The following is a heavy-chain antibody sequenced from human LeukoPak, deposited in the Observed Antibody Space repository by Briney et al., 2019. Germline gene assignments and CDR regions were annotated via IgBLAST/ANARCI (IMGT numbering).Heavy chain of an antibody. CDR3: AKDDQTYYYDSSGFDY. V-gene: IGHV3-21*01. Sequence: GGSLRLSCAASGFTFSSYSMNWVRQAPGKGLEWVSSISSSSSYIYYADSVKGRLTISRDNSKNTLYLQMNSLRAEDTAVYYCAKDDQTYYYDSSGFDYWGQGTLVTVSS. CDR1: GFTFSSYS. CDR2: ISSSSSYI. J-gene: IGHJ4*02. D-gene: IGHD3-22*01.